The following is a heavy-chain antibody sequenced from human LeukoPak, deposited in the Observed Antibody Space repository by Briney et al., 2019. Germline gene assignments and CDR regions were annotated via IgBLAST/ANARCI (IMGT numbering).Heavy chain of an antibody. CDR1: GGSFSGYY. CDR2: IYYSGST. CDR3: ARHPSWTTPDY. V-gene: IGHV4-34*01. D-gene: IGHD1-14*01. Sequence: SETLSLTCAVYGGSFSGYYWSWIRQPPGKGLEWIGGIYYSGSTYYNPSLKSRVTISVDTSKNQFSLKLSSVTAADTAVYYCARHPSWTTPDYWGQGTLVTASS. J-gene: IGHJ4*02.